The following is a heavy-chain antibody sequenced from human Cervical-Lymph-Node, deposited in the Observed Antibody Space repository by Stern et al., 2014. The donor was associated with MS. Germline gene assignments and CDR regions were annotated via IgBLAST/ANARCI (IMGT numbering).Heavy chain of an antibody. CDR2: MNPNSGAT. V-gene: IGHV1-8*01. Sequence: QLVQSGAEVKKPGAAVKVSCKASGYPFTSYDINWVRQATGQGLEWMGWMNPNSGATGYTQKFRGRVTMTRDTSIDTAYMELSSLTSEDTAMYYCARGFCNSDSCNYFYWGQGTLVTVSS. J-gene: IGHJ4*02. D-gene: IGHD2/OR15-2a*01. CDR1: GYPFTSYD. CDR3: ARGFCNSDSCNYFY.